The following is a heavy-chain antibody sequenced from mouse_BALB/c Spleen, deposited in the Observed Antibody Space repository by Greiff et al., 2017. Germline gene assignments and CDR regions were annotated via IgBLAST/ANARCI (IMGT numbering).Heavy chain of an antibody. D-gene: IGHD2-4*01. J-gene: IGHJ3*01. CDR2: ISNGGGST. CDR3: AREIYYDYDPAWFAY. V-gene: IGHV5-12-2*01. CDR1: GFTFSSYT. Sequence: EVQGVESGGGLVQPGGSLKLSCAASGFTFSSYTMSWVRQPPEKRLEWVAYISNGGGSTYYPDTVKGRFTISRDNAKNTLYLQMSSLKSEDTAMYYCAREIYYDYDPAWFAYWGQGTLVTVSA.